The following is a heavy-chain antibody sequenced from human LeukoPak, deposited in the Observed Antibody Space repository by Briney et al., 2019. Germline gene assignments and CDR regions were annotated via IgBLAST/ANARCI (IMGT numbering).Heavy chain of an antibody. CDR2: IYYSGST. D-gene: IGHD3-10*01. CDR1: GGSISSSSYY. J-gene: IGHJ5*02. CDR3: AGHLVRGVIGWFDP. Sequence: SETLSLTCTVSGGSISSSSYYWGWIRLPPGKGLEWIGSIYYSGSTYYNPSLKSRVTISVDTSKNQFSLKLSSVTAADTAVYYCAGHLVRGVIGWFDPWGQGTLVTVSS. V-gene: IGHV4-39*01.